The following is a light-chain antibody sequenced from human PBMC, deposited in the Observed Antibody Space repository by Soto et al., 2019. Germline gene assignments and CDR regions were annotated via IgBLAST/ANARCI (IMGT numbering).Light chain of an antibody. V-gene: IGLV2-14*03. CDR2: DVS. J-gene: IGLJ2*01. Sequence: QSALTQPASVSGSPGQSITISCTGTSSDVGGYNYVSWYQQHPGKAPKLMIYDVSNRLSGVSNRFSGSKSGNTASLTISGLQAEDESDYYCSSYTSSRIVVFGGGTKLTVL. CDR1: SSDVGGYNY. CDR3: SSYTSSRIVV.